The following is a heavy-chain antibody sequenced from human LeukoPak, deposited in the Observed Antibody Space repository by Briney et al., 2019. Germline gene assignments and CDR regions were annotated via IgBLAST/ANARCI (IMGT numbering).Heavy chain of an antibody. CDR3: ARPHYDSSGYHFDY. V-gene: IGHV3-66*04. Sequence: GGSLRLSCAASGFTVSSNYMSWVRQAPGKGLEWVSVIYSGGSTYYADSVKGRFTISRDNSKSTLYLQMNSLRAEDTAVYYCARPHYDSSGYHFDYWGQGTLVTVSS. CDR2: IYSGGST. J-gene: IGHJ4*02. D-gene: IGHD3-22*01. CDR1: GFTVSSNY.